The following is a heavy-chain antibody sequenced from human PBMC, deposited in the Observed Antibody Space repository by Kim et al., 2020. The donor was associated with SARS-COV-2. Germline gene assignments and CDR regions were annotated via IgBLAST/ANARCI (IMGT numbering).Heavy chain of an antibody. J-gene: IGHJ6*02. Sequence: GGSLRLSCAASGFTFGDYGMSWVRQAPGKGLEWVSGINWNGGSTGYADSVKGRFTISRDNAKNSLYLQMNSLRAEDTALYYCARVYSGYGHYYYYGMYVWGQGTTVTVSS. V-gene: IGHV3-20*04. D-gene: IGHD5-12*01. CDR3: ARVYSGYGHYYYYGMYV. CDR1: GFTFGDYG. CDR2: INWNGGST.